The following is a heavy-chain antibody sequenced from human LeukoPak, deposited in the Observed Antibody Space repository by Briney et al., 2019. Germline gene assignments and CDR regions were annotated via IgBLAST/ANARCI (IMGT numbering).Heavy chain of an antibody. CDR3: ARGVGDFWSGYSSPSSRFDP. Sequence: GRSLRLSCAAPGFTFSSYAIHWVRQAPGKGLEWVAVISYDGSNKYYADSVKGRFTISRDNSKNTLYLQMNSLRTEDTAVYYCARGVGDFWSGYSSPSSRFDPWGQGTLVTVSS. CDR1: GFTFSSYA. CDR2: ISYDGSNK. J-gene: IGHJ5*02. V-gene: IGHV3-30*04. D-gene: IGHD3-3*01.